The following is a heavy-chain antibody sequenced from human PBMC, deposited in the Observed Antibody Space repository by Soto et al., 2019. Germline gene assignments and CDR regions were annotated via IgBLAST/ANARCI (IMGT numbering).Heavy chain of an antibody. CDR3: ARLRGWYDDGSDWFDP. CDR2: ISGSGGST. Sequence: GGSLRLSCAASGFTFSSYAMSWVRQAPGKGLEWVSAISGSGGSTYYADSVKGRFTISRDNSKNTLYLQMNSLRAEDTAVYYCARLRGWYDDGSDWFDPWGQGTLVTVSS. D-gene: IGHD6-19*01. CDR1: GFTFSSYA. V-gene: IGHV3-23*01. J-gene: IGHJ5*02.